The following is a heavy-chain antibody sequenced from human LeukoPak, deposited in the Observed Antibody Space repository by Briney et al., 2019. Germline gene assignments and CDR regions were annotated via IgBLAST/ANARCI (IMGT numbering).Heavy chain of an antibody. D-gene: IGHD3-22*01. V-gene: IGHV3-30*03. CDR3: ARDRGYYDSSGYYLDY. J-gene: IGHJ4*02. CDR1: GFIFRNYG. CDR2: ISYDGSRE. Sequence: GGSLRLSCAASGFIFRNYGMHWVRQAPGKGLEWVAVISYDGSREYYADSVKGRFTISRDNSKNTLYLQINSLRAEDTAVYYCARDRGYYDSSGYYLDYWGQGTLVTVSS.